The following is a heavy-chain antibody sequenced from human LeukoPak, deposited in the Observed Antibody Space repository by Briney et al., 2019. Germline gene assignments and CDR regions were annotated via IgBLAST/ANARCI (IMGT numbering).Heavy chain of an antibody. CDR3: AKRHVLLVPLIDY. V-gene: IGHV3-11*01. CDR2: INKSGGDI. J-gene: IGHJ4*02. Sequence: NTGGSLRLSCAASGFAFSDFYMNWIRQAPGKGLEWLSYINKSGGDIYYADSVRGRFTISRDNAKNSLYLQMNSLRAEDTAVYYCAKRHVLLVPLIDYWGQGTLVTVSS. D-gene: IGHD3-10*01. CDR1: GFAFSDFY.